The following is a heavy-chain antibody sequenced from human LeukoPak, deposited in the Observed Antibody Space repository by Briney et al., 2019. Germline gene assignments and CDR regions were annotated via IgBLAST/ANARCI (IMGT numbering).Heavy chain of an antibody. CDR2: ISSSGSAI. CDR3: ARDLTYSSSWYARWDYYYYGMDV. CDR1: GFTFSDYY. D-gene: IGHD6-13*01. V-gene: IGHV3-11*01. J-gene: IGHJ6*02. Sequence: GGSLRLSCAASGFTFSDYYMSWIRQAPGKGLEWVSYISSSGSAIYYADSVKGRFTISRDNVKNSLYLQMNSLRAEDTAVYYCARDLTYSSSWYARWDYYYYGMDVWGQGTTVTVSS.